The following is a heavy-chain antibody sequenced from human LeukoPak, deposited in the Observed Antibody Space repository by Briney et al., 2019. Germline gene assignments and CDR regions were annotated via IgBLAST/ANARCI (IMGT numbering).Heavy chain of an antibody. D-gene: IGHD3-3*01. CDR3: ARAPGRDPFWSGYYTVDY. V-gene: IGHV1-2*02. CDR1: GYTFTGYY. Sequence: ASVKVSCKASGYTFTGYYMHWVRQAPGQGLEWMGWINPNSGGTNYAQKFQGRVTMTRDTSISTAYMELSRLRSDDTAVYYCARAPGRDPFWSGYYTVDYWGQGTLVTVSS. CDR2: INPNSGGT. J-gene: IGHJ4*02.